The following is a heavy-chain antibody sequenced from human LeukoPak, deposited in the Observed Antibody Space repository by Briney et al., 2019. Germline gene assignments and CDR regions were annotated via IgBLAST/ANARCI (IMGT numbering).Heavy chain of an antibody. Sequence: GASVKVSCKASGYTFTSYGISWVRQAPGQGLEWMGWISAYNGNTNYAQKLQGRVTMTTDTSTSTAYMELRSLRSDDTAVYYCARDNSGEAADISDAFDIWGQGTKVTVSS. CDR3: ARDNSGEAADISDAFDI. J-gene: IGHJ3*02. D-gene: IGHD3-16*01. CDR1: GYTFTSYG. V-gene: IGHV1-18*01. CDR2: ISAYNGNT.